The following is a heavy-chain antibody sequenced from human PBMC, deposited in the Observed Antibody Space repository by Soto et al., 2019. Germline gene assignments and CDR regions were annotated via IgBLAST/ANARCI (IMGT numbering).Heavy chain of an antibody. Sequence: SETLSLTCTVSGDSITTSYWSWIRQSPGEGLEWIGYIYYSGSTNYNPSLNSRVTISVNTSKKHFSLKLTSVTAADTAVYYCARVKSGAAFDYWGQGTLVTVSS. V-gene: IGHV4-59*01. CDR1: GDSITTSY. CDR2: IYYSGST. CDR3: ARVKSGAAFDY. D-gene: IGHD1-26*01. J-gene: IGHJ4*02.